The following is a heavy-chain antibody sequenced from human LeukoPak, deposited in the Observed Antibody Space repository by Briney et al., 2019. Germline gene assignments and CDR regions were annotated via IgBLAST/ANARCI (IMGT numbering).Heavy chain of an antibody. J-gene: IGHJ1*01. V-gene: IGHV3-69-1*01. D-gene: IGHD2-21*02. CDR1: GFTSGVYA. Sequence: PGGTLRLSCVASGFTSGVYAMSWVRQAPGKGLEWVSAFSGGGDSFYADSVKGRFTISRDNAQNSMYLQMNSLRVEDTAVYYCTSWGDTTAEYFQRWGQGTLVTVSS. CDR3: TSWGDTTAEYFQR. CDR2: FSGGGDS.